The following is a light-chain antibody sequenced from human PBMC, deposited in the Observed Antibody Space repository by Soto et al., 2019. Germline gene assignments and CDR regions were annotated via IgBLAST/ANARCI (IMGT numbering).Light chain of an antibody. V-gene: IGKV3-20*01. J-gene: IGKJ4*01. Sequence: IVLTQSPGTLSLSPGERATLSCRASQSVSSSYLAWYQQKPGQAPRLLIYGASSRATGIPDRFSGSGSGSDFTLTISRLEPEGVSVYYCQQDGSSPTFGGGTKVEIK. CDR3: QQDGSSPT. CDR2: GAS. CDR1: QSVSSSY.